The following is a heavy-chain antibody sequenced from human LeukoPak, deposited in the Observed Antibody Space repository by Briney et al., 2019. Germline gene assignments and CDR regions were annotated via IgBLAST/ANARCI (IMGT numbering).Heavy chain of an antibody. CDR3: ARMGYGSASGEPEIDY. CDR1: GGSISHFY. D-gene: IGHD3-10*01. V-gene: IGHV4-59*01. CDR2: IFYSGST. J-gene: IGHJ4*02. Sequence: PSETLSLTCTVSGGSISHFYRSWIRQPPGKDLEWIGYIFYSGSTNYNPSLKSRVTISVDTSKNQFSLKLSSVTAADTAVYYCARMGYGSASGEPEIDYWGQGTLVTVSS.